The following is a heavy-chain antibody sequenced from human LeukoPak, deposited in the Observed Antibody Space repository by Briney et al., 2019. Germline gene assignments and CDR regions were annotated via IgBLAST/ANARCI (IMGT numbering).Heavy chain of an antibody. J-gene: IGHJ4*02. CDR3: AKDFYDFWSGPVIDY. CDR1: GFTFDDYT. CDR2: ISWDGGST. V-gene: IGHV3-43*01. D-gene: IGHD3-3*01. Sequence: GGSLRLSCAASGFTFDDYTMHWVRQAPGKGLEWVSLISWDGGSTYYADSVKGRFTISRDNSKNSLYLQMNSLRAEDTAVYYCAKDFYDFWSGPVIDYWGQGTLVTVSS.